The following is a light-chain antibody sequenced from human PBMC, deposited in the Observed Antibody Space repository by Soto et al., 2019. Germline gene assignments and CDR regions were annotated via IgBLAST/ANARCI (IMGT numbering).Light chain of an antibody. Sequence: ALTQSPGTLSSSPGERATLSCRASQSVSSNYLAWYQQKPGQAPRLLIYGASSRATGIPDRFSGSGSGTDFTLTINSLQAEDVAVYYCQQYYSTPWTFGQGTKVEIK. V-gene: IGKV3-20*01. CDR1: QSVSSNY. CDR3: QQYYSTPWT. CDR2: GAS. J-gene: IGKJ1*01.